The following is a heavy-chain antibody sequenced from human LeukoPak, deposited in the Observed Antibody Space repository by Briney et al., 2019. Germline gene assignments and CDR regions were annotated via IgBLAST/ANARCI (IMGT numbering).Heavy chain of an antibody. V-gene: IGHV3-23*01. CDR2: ISGSGGST. Sequence: GGSLRLSCAASGFTFSSYAMSWVRQAPGKGLEWVSAISGSGGSTYYADSVKGRFTISRDNAKNSLYLQMNSLRAEDTAVYYCARGARDGYIIDYWGQGTLVTVSS. CDR1: GFTFSSYA. D-gene: IGHD5-24*01. J-gene: IGHJ4*02. CDR3: ARGARDGYIIDY.